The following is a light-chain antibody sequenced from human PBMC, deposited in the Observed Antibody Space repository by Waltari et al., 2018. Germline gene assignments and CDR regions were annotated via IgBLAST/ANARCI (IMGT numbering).Light chain of an antibody. CDR3: QSYDSSLSGSRV. J-gene: IGLJ2*01. CDR1: SSNIGAGYD. V-gene: IGLV1-40*01. Sequence: GQRVTISCIGSSSNIGAGYDVHWYQQPPGTAPKLLMYGNSNRPSGVPDRFSGSKSGTSASLAITGLQAEDEADYYCQSYDSSLSGSRVFGGGTKLTVL. CDR2: GNS.